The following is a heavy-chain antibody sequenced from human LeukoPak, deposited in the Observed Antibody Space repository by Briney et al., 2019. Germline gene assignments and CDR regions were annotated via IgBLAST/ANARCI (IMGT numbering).Heavy chain of an antibody. J-gene: IGHJ6*02. CDR3: ARKTTGTSMDV. CDR2: ITITGST. CDR1: GGSISNSAYY. Sequence: SETLSLTCTVSGGSISNSAYYWVWIRQPPGKGLEWIWTITITGSTYSNPSLKSRVTISIDTSKTQISLKLTSVTAADTAVFYCARKTTGTSMDVWGQGTPVTVSS. D-gene: IGHD3-10*01. V-gene: IGHV4-39*01.